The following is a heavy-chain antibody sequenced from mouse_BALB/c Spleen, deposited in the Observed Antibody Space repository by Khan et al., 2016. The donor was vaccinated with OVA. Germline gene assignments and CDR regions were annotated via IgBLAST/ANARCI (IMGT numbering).Heavy chain of an antibody. CDR3: ARQPYYHYNIMDY. CDR2: IWSDGST. Sequence: QVQLQQSGPGLVAPSQSLSITCTISGFSLTNYGVHWVRQPPGQGLEWLVVIWSDGSTTYNSALKSRLTISKDNSKSQVFLKMNSLQTDDTAVYFCARQPYYHYNIMDYWGQGTSVTVSS. D-gene: IGHD2-10*01. V-gene: IGHV2-6-1*01. CDR1: GFSLTNYG. J-gene: IGHJ4*01.